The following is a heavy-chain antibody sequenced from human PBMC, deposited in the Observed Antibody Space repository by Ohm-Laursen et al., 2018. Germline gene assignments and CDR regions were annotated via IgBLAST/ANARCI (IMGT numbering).Heavy chain of an antibody. CDR1: GFSFSTYG. CDR2: IWSDGSKR. V-gene: IGHV3-33*01. CDR3: ARDYYDGSGYVGFYY. D-gene: IGHD3-22*01. Sequence: SLRLSCAASGFSFSTYGMHWVRQAPGKGLEWVAMIWSDGSKRHYTDSLKGRFTISRDSPKNTLYLQINTLRAEDTAVYYCARDYYDGSGYVGFYYWGQGTLVTVSS. J-gene: IGHJ4*02.